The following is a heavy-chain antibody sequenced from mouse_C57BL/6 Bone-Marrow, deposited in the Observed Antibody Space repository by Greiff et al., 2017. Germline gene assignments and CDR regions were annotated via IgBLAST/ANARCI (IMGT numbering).Heavy chain of an antibody. CDR3: VRQDYYGLAY. CDR2: IRSKSNNYAT. J-gene: IGHJ3*01. CDR1: GFSFNTYA. V-gene: IGHV10-1*01. Sequence: DVQLVESGGGLVQPKGSLKLSCAASGFSFNTYAMNWVRQAPGKGLEWVARIRSKSNNYATYYADSVKDRFTISRDDSESMLYLQMNNLKTEDTAMYYCVRQDYYGLAYWGQGTLVTVSA. D-gene: IGHD2-1*01.